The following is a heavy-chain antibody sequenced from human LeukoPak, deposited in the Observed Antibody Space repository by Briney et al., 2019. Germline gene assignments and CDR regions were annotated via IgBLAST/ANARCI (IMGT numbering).Heavy chain of an antibody. CDR3: ARDSRIAAGWFDP. CDR2: IYYSGGT. Sequence: PSETLSLTCTVSGGSISSGDYYWSWIRQPPGKGLEWIGYIYYSGGTYYNPSLKSRVTISVDTSKNQFSLKLSSVTAADTAVYYCARDSRIAAGWFDPWGQGTLDTVSS. V-gene: IGHV4-30-4*01. D-gene: IGHD6-13*01. J-gene: IGHJ5*02. CDR1: GGSISSGDYY.